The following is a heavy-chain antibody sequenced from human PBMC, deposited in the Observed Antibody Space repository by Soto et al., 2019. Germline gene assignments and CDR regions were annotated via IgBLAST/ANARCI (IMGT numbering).Heavy chain of an antibody. J-gene: IGHJ5*02. D-gene: IGHD3-10*01. V-gene: IGHV3-53*01. Sequence: EVLLVDSGGGLIQPGGSLRLSCAASGFSVSSSHMIWVRQAPGKGLEWVSVIYSGGATYHAVSVKGRFTISRDRSKNTVHLQMDSLRTEDTAVYHCAKLGPYGSESYSFRYNWIDPWGQGTLVTVSS. CDR3: AKLGPYGSESYSFRYNWIDP. CDR2: IYSGGAT. CDR1: GFSVSSSH.